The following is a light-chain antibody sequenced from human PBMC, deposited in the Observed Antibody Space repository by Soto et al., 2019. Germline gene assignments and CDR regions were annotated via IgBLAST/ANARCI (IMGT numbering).Light chain of an antibody. CDR2: GAF. CDR1: ESVTSNQ. CDR3: QRYGTSRGT. V-gene: IGKV3-20*01. J-gene: IGKJ2*01. Sequence: EIVLTQSPGTLSLSPGERATLSCRASESVTSNQLAWYQQKPGQAPRLLIYGAFIRASGIPDRFSGSGSGTDFTLTISALEPEDFAVYYCQRYGTSRGTFGQGNKLEIK.